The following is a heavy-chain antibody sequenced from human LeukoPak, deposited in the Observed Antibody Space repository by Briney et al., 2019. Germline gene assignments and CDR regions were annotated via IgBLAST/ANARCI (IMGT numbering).Heavy chain of an antibody. Sequence: GGSLRLFCGASGFPFSSYSMHWVRQAPGEGVEWVSSISSSSSYIYYADSVKGRFTISRDNAKNSLYLQMNSLRAEDTAVYYCARDHREVAGLFDYWGQGTLVTVSS. V-gene: IGHV3-21*01. CDR3: ARDHREVAGLFDY. CDR1: GFPFSSYS. D-gene: IGHD6-19*01. J-gene: IGHJ4*02. CDR2: ISSSSSYI.